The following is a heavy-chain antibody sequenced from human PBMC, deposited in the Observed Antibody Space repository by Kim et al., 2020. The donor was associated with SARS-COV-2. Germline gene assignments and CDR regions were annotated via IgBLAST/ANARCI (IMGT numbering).Heavy chain of an antibody. CDR2: IIPIFGTA. CDR3: AEGPYSSSWYPEYFQH. J-gene: IGHJ1*01. V-gene: IGHV1-69*13. Sequence: SVKVSCKASGGTFSSYAISWVRQAPGQGLEWMGGIIPIFGTANYAQKFQGRVTITADESTSTAYMELSSLRSEDTAVYYCAEGPYSSSWYPEYFQHWGQGTLVTVSS. CDR1: GGTFSSYA. D-gene: IGHD6-13*01.